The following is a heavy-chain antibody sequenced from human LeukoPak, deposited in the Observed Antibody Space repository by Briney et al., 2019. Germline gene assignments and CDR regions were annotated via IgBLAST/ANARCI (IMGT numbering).Heavy chain of an antibody. Sequence: TSETLSLTCTASGGSISSYYWSWIRQPPGKGLEWIGYIHYSGSTNYNPSLKSRVTMSVDTSKNQFSLKLSPVTAADTAVYYCARGGHYYDYWGQGTLVTVSS. V-gene: IGHV4-59*01. CDR3: ARGGHYYDY. CDR2: IHYSGST. J-gene: IGHJ4*02. CDR1: GGSISSYY.